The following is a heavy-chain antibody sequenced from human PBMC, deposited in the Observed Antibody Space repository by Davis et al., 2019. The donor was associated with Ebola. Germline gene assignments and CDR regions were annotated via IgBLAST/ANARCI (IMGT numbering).Heavy chain of an antibody. J-gene: IGHJ3*02. V-gene: IGHV1-46*03. CDR3: TTPGGQDSGYDVVDI. Sequence: ASVKVSCKASGYTFTNYYMHCVRQASGQGLDWMGLSNPNDGRTIYAQKFQGRVTVTRDTSTTTVYMDLSSLRSEDKALYYCTTPGGQDSGYDVVDIWGQGTMVTVSS. CDR1: GYTFTNYY. D-gene: IGHD5-12*01. CDR2: SNPNDGRT.